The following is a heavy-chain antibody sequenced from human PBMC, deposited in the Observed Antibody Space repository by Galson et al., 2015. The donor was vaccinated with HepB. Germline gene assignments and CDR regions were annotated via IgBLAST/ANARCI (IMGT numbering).Heavy chain of an antibody. CDR1: GFTFSGSA. CDR3: SRLTGIAATTTGIDN. V-gene: IGHV3-73*01. D-gene: IGHD1-26*01. J-gene: IGHJ4*02. Sequence: SLRLSCAASGFTFSGSAIHWVRQASGKGLEWVGRITNKANNYATAYAASVKGRFTISRDDSKNTAYLQMNSLKTEDAAVYYCSRLTGIAATTTGIDNWGQGTLVTVSS. CDR2: ITNKANNYAT.